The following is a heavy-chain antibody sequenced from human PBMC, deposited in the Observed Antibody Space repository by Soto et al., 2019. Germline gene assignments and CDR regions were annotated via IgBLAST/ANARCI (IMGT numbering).Heavy chain of an antibody. V-gene: IGHV3-11*05. J-gene: IGHJ2*01. CDR1: GFTFSDYY. Sequence: QVQLVESGGGLVKPGGSLRLSCAASGFTFSDYYMSWIRQAPGKGLEWVSYINSSSSYTNYADSVKGRFTISRDNAKNSLYLQMISLRAEDTAVYYCARTIVAAGGRRYFDLWGRGTLVTVSS. CDR3: ARTIVAAGGRRYFDL. CDR2: INSSSSYT. D-gene: IGHD6-13*01.